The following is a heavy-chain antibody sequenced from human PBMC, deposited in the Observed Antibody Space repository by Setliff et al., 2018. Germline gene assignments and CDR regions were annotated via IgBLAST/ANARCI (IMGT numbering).Heavy chain of an antibody. Sequence: PGGSLRLSCAASGFRFSDYDMHWVRQAPGKGLEWVASIRYDGSNKYYADSVKGRFAISRDNSKNTLYLQISSLKAEDTAVYYCARGGDIITIFGVVTSDYYYYMDVWGTGTTVTVSS. D-gene: IGHD3-3*01. CDR3: ARGGDIITIFGVVTSDYYYYMDV. CDR1: GFRFSDYD. J-gene: IGHJ6*03. CDR2: IRYDGSNK. V-gene: IGHV3-30*02.